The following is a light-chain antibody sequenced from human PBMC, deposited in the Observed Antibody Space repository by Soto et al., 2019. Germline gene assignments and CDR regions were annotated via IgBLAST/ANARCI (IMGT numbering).Light chain of an antibody. CDR1: SANIGNNY. CDR2: DND. CDR3: ATWDSSLSAWV. V-gene: IGLV1-51*01. Sequence: QSVLTQPPSVSAAPGQKVTISCSGSSANIGNNYVSWYQQLPGTAPKLLIYDNDKRPSGIPDRFSGSKSGTAATLGITGLQTGDEAAYYCATWDSSLSAWVFGGETQLTVL. J-gene: IGLJ3*02.